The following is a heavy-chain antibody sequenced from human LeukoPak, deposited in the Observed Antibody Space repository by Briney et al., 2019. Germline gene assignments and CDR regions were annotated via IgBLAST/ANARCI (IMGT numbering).Heavy chain of an antibody. V-gene: IGHV3-74*01. D-gene: IGHD2-21*02. CDR2: MNTDGSST. CDR1: GFTFISYG. J-gene: IGHJ4*01. CDR3: ARELPREVTLDY. Sequence: PGGSLRLSCAVSGFTFISYGMQWVSQAPGKGLAWVSRMNTDGSSTTYADSVKGRFTISRDNAKNTLYLEMNSLRAEDTAVYYCARELPREVTLDYWGQGTLVTVSS.